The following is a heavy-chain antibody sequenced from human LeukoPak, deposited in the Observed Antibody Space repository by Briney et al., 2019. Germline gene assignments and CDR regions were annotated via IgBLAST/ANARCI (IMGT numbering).Heavy chain of an antibody. CDR2: INPNSGGT. D-gene: IGHD3-9*01. V-gene: IGHV1-2*02. CDR3: ARPPDILTGENFDY. J-gene: IGHJ4*02. Sequence: ASVKVSCKASGYTFTSYGISWVRQAPGQGLEWMGWINPNSGGTNYAQKFYARVTMTRDTSISTAYMELSRLRSDDTAVFYCARPPDILTGENFDYWGQGTLVTVSS. CDR1: GYTFTSYG.